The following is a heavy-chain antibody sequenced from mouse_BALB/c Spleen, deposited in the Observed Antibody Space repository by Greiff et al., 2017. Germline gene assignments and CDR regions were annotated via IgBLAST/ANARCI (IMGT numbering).Heavy chain of an antibody. CDR3: ARDADSYWYFDV. CDR1: GFSFTVYY. J-gene: IGHJ1*01. D-gene: IGHD2-13*01. V-gene: IGHV7-3*02. CDR2: IRNKANGYTT. Sequence: EVMLVESGGGLVQPGGSLRLSCATSGFSFTVYYMSWVRQPPGKALEWLGFIRNKANGYTTEYSASVMGRFTISRDNSQSILYLQMNTLIAEDSATYYCARDADSYWYFDVWGAGTTVTVSS.